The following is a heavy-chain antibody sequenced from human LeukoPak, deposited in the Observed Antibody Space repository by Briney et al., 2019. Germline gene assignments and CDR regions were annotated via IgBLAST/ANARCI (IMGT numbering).Heavy chain of an antibody. CDR1: GFTFSSYS. CDR3: ASMLTGSFDS. D-gene: IGHD7-27*01. Sequence: GGSLRLSCAASGFTFSSYSMNWVRQAPGKGLEWVSYISISSSTIYYADSVKGRFTISRDNAKNSLYLQMNSLRDEDTAVYYCASMLTGSFDSWGQGTLVSVSS. CDR2: ISISSSTI. J-gene: IGHJ4*02. V-gene: IGHV3-48*02.